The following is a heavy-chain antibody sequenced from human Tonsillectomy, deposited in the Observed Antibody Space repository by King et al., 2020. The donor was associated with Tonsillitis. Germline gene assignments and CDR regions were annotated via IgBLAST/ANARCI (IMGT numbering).Heavy chain of an antibody. CDR1: GFTFSSYW. D-gene: IGHD3-3*01. Sequence: VQLVESGGGLVQPGGSLRLSCAASGFTFSSYWMSWVRQAPGKGLEWVANIKQDGSEKYYVDSVKGRFTISRDNAKNSLYLQMNSLRAEDTAVYYCARDRLRGGYDFWSGLQRVGYYGMDVWGHGTTVTVSS. V-gene: IGHV3-7*01. CDR2: IKQDGSEK. CDR3: ARDRLRGGYDFWSGLQRVGYYGMDV. J-gene: IGHJ6*02.